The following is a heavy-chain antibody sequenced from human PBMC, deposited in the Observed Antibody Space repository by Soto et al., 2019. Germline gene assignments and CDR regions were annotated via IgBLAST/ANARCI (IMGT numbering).Heavy chain of an antibody. CDR3: IAVAGTGSSY. V-gene: IGHV3-33*01. D-gene: IGHD6-19*01. CDR2: IWYDGSNK. J-gene: IGHJ4*02. CDR1: GFTFSSYG. Sequence: QVPLVESGVGVVQPGRSLRLSCAASGFTFSSYGMHWVRQAPGQGLEWVAVIWYDGSNKYYADSVKGRFTISRDNSKTTMYLQLNSLRAEDTAVSYCIAVAGTGSSYWGQGTLVTVS.